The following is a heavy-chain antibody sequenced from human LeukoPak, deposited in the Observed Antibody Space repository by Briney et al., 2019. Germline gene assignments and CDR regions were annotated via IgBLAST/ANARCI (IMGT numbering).Heavy chain of an antibody. Sequence: SVKVSCKASGGTFSSYAISWVRQAPGQGLEWMGGIIPIFGTANYAQKFQGRVTITADESTSTAYMELSSLRSEDTAVYYCARKYDILTGQSNWFDPWGQGTLVTVSS. CDR2: IIPIFGTA. CDR1: GGTFSSYA. CDR3: ARKYDILTGQSNWFDP. V-gene: IGHV1-69*13. D-gene: IGHD3-9*01. J-gene: IGHJ5*02.